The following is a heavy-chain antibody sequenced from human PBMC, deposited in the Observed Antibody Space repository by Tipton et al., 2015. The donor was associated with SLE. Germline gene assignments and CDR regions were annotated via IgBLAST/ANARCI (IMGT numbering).Heavy chain of an antibody. CDR2: ISSSSSYI. V-gene: IGHV3-21*01. Sequence: SLRLSCVASGFTFSSYSMNWVHQAPGKGLEWVSSISSSSSYIYYADSVKGRFTISRDNAKNSLYLQMSTLRAEDTAVYYCARDHALVWFGELLSNYYYYMDVWGKGTTVTVSS. J-gene: IGHJ6*03. D-gene: IGHD3-10*01. CDR3: ARDHALVWFGELLSNYYYYMDV. CDR1: GFTFSSYS.